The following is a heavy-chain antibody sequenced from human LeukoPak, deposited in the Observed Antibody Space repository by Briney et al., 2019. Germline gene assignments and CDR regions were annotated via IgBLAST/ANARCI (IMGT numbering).Heavy chain of an antibody. CDR1: GFTFSSYS. CDR3: ARGPSGYHNT. V-gene: IGHV3-21*01. J-gene: IGHJ4*02. CDR2: ISSSSSYI. D-gene: IGHD5-12*01. Sequence: GGSLRLSCVASGFTFSSYSIEWVRQAPGKGLEWVSSISSSSSYIYYADSVKGRFTISRDNAKNSLYLQMNSLRAGDTAVYYCARGPSGYHNTGGQGTLVTVSS.